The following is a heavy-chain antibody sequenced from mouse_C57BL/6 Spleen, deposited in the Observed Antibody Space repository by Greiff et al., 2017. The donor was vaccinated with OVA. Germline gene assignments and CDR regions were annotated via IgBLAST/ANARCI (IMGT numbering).Heavy chain of an antibody. CDR2: IYPRDGST. D-gene: IGHD1-1*01. Sequence: QVQLKESGPELVKPGASVKLSCKASGYTFTSYDINWVKQRPGQGLEWIGWIYPRDGSTKYNEKFKGKATLTVDTSSSTAYMELHSLTSEDSAVYFCARDYGSSHFDYWGQGTTLTVSS. V-gene: IGHV1-85*01. CDR3: ARDYGSSHFDY. J-gene: IGHJ2*01. CDR1: GYTFTSYD.